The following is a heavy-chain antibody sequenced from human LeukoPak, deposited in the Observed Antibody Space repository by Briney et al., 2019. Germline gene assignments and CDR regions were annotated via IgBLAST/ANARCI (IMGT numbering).Heavy chain of an antibody. CDR1: GFTLSNYW. CDR3: ARDLGGDDAFDI. Sequence: GGSLRLSCAASGFTLSNYWMHWVRQAPGKGLVWVSRITSDGRGTSYADSVKGRFTISRDNAKNTLYLQMSSLRAEDTAVYSCARDLGGDDAFDIWGQGTRVTVSS. D-gene: IGHD2-21*02. CDR2: ITSDGRGT. V-gene: IGHV3-74*01. J-gene: IGHJ3*02.